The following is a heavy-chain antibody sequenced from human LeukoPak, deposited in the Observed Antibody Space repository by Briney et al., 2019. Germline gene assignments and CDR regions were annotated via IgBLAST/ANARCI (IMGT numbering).Heavy chain of an antibody. D-gene: IGHD6-19*01. CDR1: GYSFTNYW. CDR2: IHPADSDT. Sequence: GESLKISCKGSGYSFTNYWIAWVRQMPGKGLEWMGIIHPADSDTRYSPSFQGQVTISADKSISTAYLQWSSLKASDTAIYCCARYTSGWFMQDYWGQGTLVTVSS. J-gene: IGHJ4*02. CDR3: ARYTSGWFMQDY. V-gene: IGHV5-51*01.